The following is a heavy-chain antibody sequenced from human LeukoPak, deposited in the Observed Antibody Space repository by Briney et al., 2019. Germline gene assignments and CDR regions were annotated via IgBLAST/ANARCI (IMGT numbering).Heavy chain of an antibody. Sequence: GGSLRLSCAASGFTFSSYEMNWVRQAPGKGLEWVSYISSSGSTIYYADSVKGRFTISRDNAKNSLYLQMNSLRAEDTAVYYCARDQGVSYYDSHPVFDYWGQGTLVTVSS. CDR2: ISSSGSTI. V-gene: IGHV3-48*03. CDR1: GFTFSSYE. D-gene: IGHD3-22*01. J-gene: IGHJ4*02. CDR3: ARDQGVSYYDSHPVFDY.